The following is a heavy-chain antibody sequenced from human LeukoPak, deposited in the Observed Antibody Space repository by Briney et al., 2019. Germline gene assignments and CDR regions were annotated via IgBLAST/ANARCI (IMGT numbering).Heavy chain of an antibody. Sequence: GGSLRLSCAASGFTFTTYTMNWVRQAPGKGLEWVSGISDSGGTTYYADSAKGRFTISRDNSKKTLYLQMNSLRAEDTAVYYCAKDGWSGGFDYWGQGTLVTVSS. CDR1: GFTFTTYT. J-gene: IGHJ4*02. V-gene: IGHV3-23*01. D-gene: IGHD6-19*01. CDR3: AKDGWSGGFDY. CDR2: ISDSGGTT.